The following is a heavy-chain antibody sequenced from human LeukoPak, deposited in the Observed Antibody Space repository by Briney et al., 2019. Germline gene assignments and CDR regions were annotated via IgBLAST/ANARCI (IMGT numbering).Heavy chain of an antibody. CDR2: ISGSGGGT. CDR1: GFTFSSYA. J-gene: IGHJ2*01. Sequence: HSGGSLRLSCAASGFTFSSYAMSWVRRAPGKGLEWVSGISGSGGGTYNADSVKGRFTISRDNSKNTLYLQMNSLRAEDTAVYYCAKNGVNYWYFDLWGRGTLVTVSS. CDR3: AKNGVNYWYFDL. V-gene: IGHV3-23*01. D-gene: IGHD2-8*01.